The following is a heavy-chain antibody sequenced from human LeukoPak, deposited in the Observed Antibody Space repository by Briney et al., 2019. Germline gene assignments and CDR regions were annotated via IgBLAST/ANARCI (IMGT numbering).Heavy chain of an antibody. CDR1: GYNFISYY. J-gene: IGHJ6*02. D-gene: IGHD2-8*01. V-gene: IGHV1-46*01. CDR3: AREDVVLVDAVRYYYYGMDV. CDR2: INPSGGST. Sequence: ASVKVSFKASGYNFISYYMHWVRQAPGQGLEWMGIINPSGGSTSYAQKFQHRVTITRDTSTSTVYMELSSLKSEDTAVYYCAREDVVLVDAVRYYYYGMDVWGQGTTVTVSS.